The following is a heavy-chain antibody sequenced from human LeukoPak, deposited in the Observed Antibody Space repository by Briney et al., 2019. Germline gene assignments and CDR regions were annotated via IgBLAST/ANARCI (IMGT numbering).Heavy chain of an antibody. CDR2: IYPGDSDT. CDR3: ATTYYYDSSGYYEAYYGMDV. D-gene: IGHD3-22*01. CDR1: GYSFTSYW. V-gene: IGHV5-51*01. J-gene: IGHJ6*02. Sequence: GESLKISCKGSGYSFTSYWIGWVRQMPGEGLEWMGIIYPGDSDTRYSPSFQGQVTISADKSISTAYLQWSSLKASDTAMYYCATTYYYDSSGYYEAYYGMDVWGQGTTVTVSS.